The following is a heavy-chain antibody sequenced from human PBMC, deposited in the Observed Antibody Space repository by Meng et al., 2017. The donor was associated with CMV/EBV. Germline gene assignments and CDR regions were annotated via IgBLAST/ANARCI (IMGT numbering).Heavy chain of an antibody. V-gene: IGHV3-23*01. Sequence: GESLKISCAASGFTFSSYAMSWVRQAPGKGLEWVSAISGSGGSTYYADSVKGRFTISRDNSKHTLYLQMNSLRAEDTAVYYCAKDHPYYYGSGSYSGGYYFDYWGQGTLVTVSS. J-gene: IGHJ4*02. D-gene: IGHD3-10*01. CDR1: GFTFSSYA. CDR3: AKDHPYYYGSGSYSGGYYFDY. CDR2: ISGSGGST.